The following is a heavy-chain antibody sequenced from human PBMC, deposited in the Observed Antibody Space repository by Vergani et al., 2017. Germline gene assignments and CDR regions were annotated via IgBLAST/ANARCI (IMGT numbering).Heavy chain of an antibody. D-gene: IGHD6-19*01. CDR3: AKSWLGVGAFDI. CDR1: GFTFSSYA. Sequence: EVQLLESGGGLVQPGGSLSLPCAASGFTFSSYAMTWFRQGPGKGLDWVSVISGSGGSTYYADSVKGRFTISRDNAKNTLYLQMNSLRAEDTAVYYCAKSWLGVGAFDIWGQGTMVTVSS. CDR2: ISGSGGST. V-gene: IGHV3-23*01. J-gene: IGHJ3*02.